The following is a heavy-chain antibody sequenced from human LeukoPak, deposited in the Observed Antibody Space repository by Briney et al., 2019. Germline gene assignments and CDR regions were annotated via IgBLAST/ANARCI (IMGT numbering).Heavy chain of an antibody. J-gene: IGHJ1*01. CDR1: GGSISSGSYY. CDR2: IYTSGST. CDR3: AREGCSGGSCYPGYFQH. D-gene: IGHD2-15*01. V-gene: IGHV4-61*02. Sequence: SQTLSLTCTVSGGSISSGSYYWSWIRQPAGKGLEWIGRIYTSGSTNYNPSLQSRVTISVDTSKNQFSLKLSSVTAADTAVYYCAREGCSGGSCYPGYFQHWGQGTLVTVSS.